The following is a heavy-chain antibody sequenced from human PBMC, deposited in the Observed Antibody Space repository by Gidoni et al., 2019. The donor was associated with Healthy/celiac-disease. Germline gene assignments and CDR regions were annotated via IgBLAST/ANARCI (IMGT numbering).Heavy chain of an antibody. V-gene: IGHV3-53*01. CDR3: ARSGGGYGSGDDY. D-gene: IGHD5-12*01. J-gene: IGHJ4*02. CDR1: GFTVSSNY. Sequence: EVQLVESGGGLIQPGGSLRLACAASGFTVSSNYMSWVRQAPGKGMEWGSVIYSGVSTYYADSVKGRFTISRDNSKNTLYLQMNSLRAEDTAVYYCARSGGGYGSGDDYWGQGTLVTVSS. CDR2: IYSGVST.